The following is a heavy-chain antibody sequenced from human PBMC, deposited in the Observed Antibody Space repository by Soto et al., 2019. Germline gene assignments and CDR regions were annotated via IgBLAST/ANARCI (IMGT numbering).Heavy chain of an antibody. Sequence: EVQLVESGGGLVQPGGSLRLSCEASGFSFSTFWMHWVRQAPGKGLVWVSRINSDGSSTYYADSVKGRVTIFRDNDKNTQYLQRNNLRPEDTAVYYCAIVIEYWGQGTLVTVSS. CDR3: AIVIEY. CDR1: GFSFSTFW. J-gene: IGHJ4*02. CDR2: INSDGSST. V-gene: IGHV3-74*01.